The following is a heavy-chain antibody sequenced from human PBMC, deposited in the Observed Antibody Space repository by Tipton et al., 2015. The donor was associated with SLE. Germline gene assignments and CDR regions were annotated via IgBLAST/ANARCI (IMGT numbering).Heavy chain of an antibody. D-gene: IGHD6-13*01. CDR3: ARARGGYMGRLRFDI. Sequence: TLSLTCAVHGGSFSGYYWSWIRQPPGKGLEWIGEINHSGSTNYNPSLKSRVTISVDTSKNQFSLKLSSVTAADTAVYYCARARGGYMGRLRFDIWGQGTMVTVSS. CDR2: INHSGST. J-gene: IGHJ3*02. CDR1: GGSFSGYY. V-gene: IGHV4-34*01.